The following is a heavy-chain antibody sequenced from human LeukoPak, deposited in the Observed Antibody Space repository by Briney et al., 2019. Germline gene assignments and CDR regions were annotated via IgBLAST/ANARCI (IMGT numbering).Heavy chain of an antibody. D-gene: IGHD6-13*01. CDR3: AKAIAAAGPFYYYYGMDV. V-gene: IGHV3-23*01. CDR1: GFTFSSYA. CDR2: ISGSGGST. J-gene: IGHJ6*02. Sequence: HPGGPLRLSCAASGFTFSSYAMSWVRQAPGKGLEWVSAISGSGGSTYYADSVKGRFTISRDNSKNTLYLQMNSLRAEDTAVYYCAKAIAAAGPFYYYYGMDVWGQGTTVTVSS.